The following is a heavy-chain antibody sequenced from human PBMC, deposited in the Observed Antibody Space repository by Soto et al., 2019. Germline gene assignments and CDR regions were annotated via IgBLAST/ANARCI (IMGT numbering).Heavy chain of an antibody. CDR3: AHAMLYCTGGSCSTWFDS. CDR2: IYWDDDK. J-gene: IGHJ5*01. Sequence: QITLKESGPTLVKPTQTLTLTCTFSGFSLSTHGVGVGWVRQPAGKALEWLALIYWDDDKRYSASLNSRLTLTKDTTKNQVVLTMTNFDPVDTATYYCAHAMLYCTGGSCSTWFDSWGQGTLVTVSS. D-gene: IGHD2-15*01. V-gene: IGHV2-5*02. CDR1: GFSLSTHGVG.